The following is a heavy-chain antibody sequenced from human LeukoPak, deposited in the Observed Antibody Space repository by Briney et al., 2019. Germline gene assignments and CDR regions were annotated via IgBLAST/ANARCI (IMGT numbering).Heavy chain of an antibody. D-gene: IGHD3-16*01. CDR3: ARDGGFIRFGGQDV. V-gene: IGHV3-7*01. CDR2: MNRDGSER. J-gene: IGHJ6*02. Sequence: GGSLRLSCAASGFTFSSYAMSWVRQAPGKGLEWVANMNRDGSERNHVDSMGGRISITRDNAKNSLYLQLNSLRLEDTAVYYCARDGGFIRFGGQDVWGQGTTVTVS. CDR1: GFTFSSYA.